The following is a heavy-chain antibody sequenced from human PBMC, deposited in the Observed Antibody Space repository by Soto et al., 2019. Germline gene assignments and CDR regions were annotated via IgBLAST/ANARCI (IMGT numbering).Heavy chain of an antibody. D-gene: IGHD2-15*01. V-gene: IGHV4-30-2*05. Sequence: TLSLTCTVSGGSISSGDDYWSWIRQPPGKGLEWIEYIYHSGSTYYNLPLKSRVTISVDTSKNQFSLNLSFVTAADTAVYYCATMGTPATGLYYFDYWGQGTLVTVSS. CDR2: IYHSGST. CDR3: ATMGTPATGLYYFDY. J-gene: IGHJ4*02. CDR1: GGSISSGDDY.